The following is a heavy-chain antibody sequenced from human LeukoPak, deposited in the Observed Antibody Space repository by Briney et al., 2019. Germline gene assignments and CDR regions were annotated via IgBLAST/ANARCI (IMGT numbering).Heavy chain of an antibody. CDR3: ATESTRAVRDAFDI. J-gene: IGHJ3*02. CDR2: FDPEDGET. Sequence: ASVTVSCMVSGYTLTELSMHWVRQAPGKGREWMGGFDPEDGETIYAQKFQGRVTMTEDTSTDTAYMELSSLRSEDTAVYYCATESTRAVRDAFDIWGQGAMVTVSS. D-gene: IGHD5/OR15-5a*01. V-gene: IGHV1-24*01. CDR1: GYTLTELS.